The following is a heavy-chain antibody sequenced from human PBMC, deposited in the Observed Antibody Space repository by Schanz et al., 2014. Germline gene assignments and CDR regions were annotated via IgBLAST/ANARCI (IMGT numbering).Heavy chain of an antibody. CDR1: GYTFTSDS. CDR3: ARGGGPEDVFDI. J-gene: IGHJ3*02. CDR2: IIPIHGIV. Sequence: QVQLVQSGAEVKKPGASVKVSCKASGYTFTSDSMHWVRQAPGQGLEWMGMIIPIHGIVNYAQRFQDRVRITADKSTSTAYMELSSLRSDDTAVYYCARGGGPEDVFDIWGQGTILTVSS. V-gene: IGHV1-69*09. D-gene: IGHD5-12*01.